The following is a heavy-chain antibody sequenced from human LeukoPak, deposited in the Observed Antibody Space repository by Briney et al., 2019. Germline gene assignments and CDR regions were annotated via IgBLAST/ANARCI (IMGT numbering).Heavy chain of an antibody. Sequence: ASVKVSCKASGYSFTSNYIHWVRQAPGQGLEWMGMIYPRDGSTSYAQKFQGRVTVTRDTSTSTVHMELSGLRSEDTAVYYCARDQEAFDYWGQGTLVTVTS. CDR3: ARDQEAFDY. V-gene: IGHV1-46*01. J-gene: IGHJ4*02. CDR1: GYSFTSNY. CDR2: IYPRDGST.